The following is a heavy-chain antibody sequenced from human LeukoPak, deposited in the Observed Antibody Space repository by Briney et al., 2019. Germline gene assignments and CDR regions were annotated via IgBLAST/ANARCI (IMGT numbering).Heavy chain of an antibody. V-gene: IGHV3-74*01. J-gene: IGHJ4*02. CDR3: ARDRSNYVSIDY. CDR1: GFTFSSYW. Sequence: GGSLRLSCGASGFTFSSYWMHWVRQAPGKGLVWLSRISNDGSSRSYADSVKGRFTISRDNAKNTLYLQMNSLTVEDTALYYCARDRSNYVSIDYWGQGTLVSVSS. D-gene: IGHD4-11*01. CDR2: ISNDGSSR.